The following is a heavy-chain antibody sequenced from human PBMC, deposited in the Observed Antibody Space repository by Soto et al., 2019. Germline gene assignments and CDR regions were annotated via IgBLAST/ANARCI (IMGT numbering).Heavy chain of an antibody. J-gene: IGHJ5*01. CDR3: STRAYDTNGYYRFDP. CDR1: GGSFSGHS. Sequence: SETLSLTCDVYGGSFSGHSWTWIRQSPGKGLEWIGDINHSGRVNYSPSLKSRVTISLDTSKNQFSLTLSAVTAADTAMYYCSTRAYDTNGYYRFDPWGQGTLGTVSS. V-gene: IGHV4-34*01. D-gene: IGHD3-22*01. CDR2: INHSGRV.